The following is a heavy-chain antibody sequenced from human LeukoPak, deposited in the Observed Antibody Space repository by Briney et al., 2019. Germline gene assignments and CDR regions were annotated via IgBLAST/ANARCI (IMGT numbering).Heavy chain of an antibody. J-gene: IGHJ4*02. CDR1: GYTFTGYY. Sequence: GASVKVSCKASGYTFTGYYMHWVRQAPGQGLEWMGWINPNSGGTNYAQKFQGRVTMIRDTSISTAYMGLSRLRSDDTAVYYCARDLFYCSSTSCYPLHYFDYWGQGTLVTVSS. D-gene: IGHD2-2*01. CDR2: INPNSGGT. V-gene: IGHV1-2*02. CDR3: ARDLFYCSSTSCYPLHYFDY.